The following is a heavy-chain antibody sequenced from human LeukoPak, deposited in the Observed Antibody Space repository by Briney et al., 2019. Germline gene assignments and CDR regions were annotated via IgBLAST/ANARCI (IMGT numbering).Heavy chain of an antibody. CDR1: GFTFSSYW. CDR2: IKEDGSEK. Sequence: GGSLRLSCAASGFTFSSYWMSWVRQAPGKGLKWVANIKEDGSEKSYVDSVKGRFTISRDNAENSLYLQMNSLRAEDTAVYYCARDRRYSSSSWDYWGQGTLVTVSS. V-gene: IGHV3-7*05. CDR3: ARDRRYSSSSWDY. J-gene: IGHJ4*02. D-gene: IGHD6-6*01.